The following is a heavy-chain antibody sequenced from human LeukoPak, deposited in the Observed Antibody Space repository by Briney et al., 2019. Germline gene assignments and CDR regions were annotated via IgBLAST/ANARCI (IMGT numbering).Heavy chain of an antibody. J-gene: IGHJ5*02. CDR2: IVVGSGNT. CDR3: AAVGIVGAP. D-gene: IGHD1-26*01. Sequence: TSVKVSCKASGVTFTSSAMQWVRQARGQRLEWIEWIVVGSGNTNYAQKCQKRVTITRDMSTSTAYMEPSSLRSEDTAVYYCAAVGIVGAPWGQGTLVTVSS. V-gene: IGHV1-58*02. CDR1: GVTFTSSA.